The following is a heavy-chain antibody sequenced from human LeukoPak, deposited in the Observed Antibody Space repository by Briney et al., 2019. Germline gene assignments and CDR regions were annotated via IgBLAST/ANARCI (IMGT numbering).Heavy chain of an antibody. CDR2: IRYDGSNK. CDR1: GFTFSSYW. D-gene: IGHD6-13*01. J-gene: IGHJ4*02. V-gene: IGHV3-30*02. CDR3: AKDGSIAAAFDY. Sequence: GGSLRLSCAASGFTFSSYWMSWVRQAPGKGLEWVAFIRYDGSNKYYADSVKGRFTISRDNSKNTLYLQMNSLRAEDTAVYYCAKDGSIAAAFDYWGQGTLVTVSS.